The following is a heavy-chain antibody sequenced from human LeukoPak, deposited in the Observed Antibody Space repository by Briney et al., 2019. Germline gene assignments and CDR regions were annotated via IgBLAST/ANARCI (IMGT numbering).Heavy chain of an antibody. CDR3: AKNRGPYYYDSSGSFDY. D-gene: IGHD3-22*01. CDR1: GFTFSSYA. CDR2: ISGSGGST. J-gene: IGHJ4*02. V-gene: IGHV3-23*01. Sequence: GGSLRLSCAASGFTFSSYAMSWVRQAPGKGLGWVSAISGSGGSTYYADSVKGRFTISRDNSKNTLYLQMNSLRAEDTAVYYCAKNRGPYYYDSSGSFDYWGQGTLVTVSS.